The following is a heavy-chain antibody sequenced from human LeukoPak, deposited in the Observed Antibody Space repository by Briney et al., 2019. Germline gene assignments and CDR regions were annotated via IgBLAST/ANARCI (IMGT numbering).Heavy chain of an antibody. J-gene: IGHJ6*03. CDR2: INHSGST. CDR3: ARVQLWVYYYMDV. V-gene: IGHV4-34*01. Sequence: SETLSLTCAVYGGSFSGYYWSWIRQPPGKGLEWIGEINHSGSTNYNPSLKSRVTIPVDTSKNQFSLKLSSVTAADTAVYYCARVQLWVYYYMDVWGKGTTVTVSS. CDR1: GGSFSGYY. D-gene: IGHD5-18*01.